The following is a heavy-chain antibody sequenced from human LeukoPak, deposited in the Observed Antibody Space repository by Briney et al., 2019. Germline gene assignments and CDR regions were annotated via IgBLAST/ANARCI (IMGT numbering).Heavy chain of an antibody. CDR3: ARDGLAAATLHWNFDL. Sequence: GGSLRLSCAASGFTFSSYSMNWVRQAPGKGLEWVSSISSSSSYIYYADSVKGRFTVSRDNAKNSLSLQMNSPRAEDTAVYYCARDGLAAATLHWNFDLWGRGTLVTVSS. CDR2: ISSSSSYI. V-gene: IGHV3-21*01. CDR1: GFTFSSYS. D-gene: IGHD2-15*01. J-gene: IGHJ2*01.